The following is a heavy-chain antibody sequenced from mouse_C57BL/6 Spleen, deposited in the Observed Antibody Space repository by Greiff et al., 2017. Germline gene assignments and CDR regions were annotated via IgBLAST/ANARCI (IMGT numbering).Heavy chain of an antibody. CDR1: GFSLSTSGMG. CDR2: IYWDDDK. Sequence: QVQLKESGPGILQSSQTLSLTCSFSGFSLSTSGMGVSWIRQPSGKGLEWLAHIYWDDDKRYNPSLKSRLTISKDTSRNQVFLKITSVYTADTATYSCARNYYYGSPWFAYWGQGTLVTVSA. J-gene: IGHJ3*01. CDR3: ARNYYYGSPWFAY. V-gene: IGHV8-12*01. D-gene: IGHD1-1*01.